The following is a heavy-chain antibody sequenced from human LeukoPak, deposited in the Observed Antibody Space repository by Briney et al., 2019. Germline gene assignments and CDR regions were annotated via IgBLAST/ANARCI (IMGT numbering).Heavy chain of an antibody. CDR3: ARVAGYSNLLDY. V-gene: IGHV1-69*06. D-gene: IGHD6-13*01. CDR2: IIPIFGTA. J-gene: IGHJ4*02. Sequence: SVKVSCTASGGTFSSYAISWVRQAPGQGLEWMGGIIPIFGTANYAQKFQGRVTITADKSTSTAYMELSRLRSDDTAVYYCARVAGYSNLLDYWGQGTLVTVSS. CDR1: GGTFSSYA.